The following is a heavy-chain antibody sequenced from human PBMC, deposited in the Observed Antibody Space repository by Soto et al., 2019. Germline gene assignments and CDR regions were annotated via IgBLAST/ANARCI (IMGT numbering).Heavy chain of an antibody. Sequence: QSPTLSLTCAISGDSVSSNSAAWNWIRQSPSRGLEWLGRTYYRSKWYNDYAVSVKSRITINPDTSKNQFSLQLNSVTPEDTAVYYCARGEVDYGSGSYYNDFYYYYYYGMDVWGQGTTVTVSS. CDR3: ARGEVDYGSGSYYNDFYYYYYYGMDV. CDR2: TYYRSKWYN. J-gene: IGHJ6*02. D-gene: IGHD3-10*01. CDR1: GDSVSSNSAA. V-gene: IGHV6-1*01.